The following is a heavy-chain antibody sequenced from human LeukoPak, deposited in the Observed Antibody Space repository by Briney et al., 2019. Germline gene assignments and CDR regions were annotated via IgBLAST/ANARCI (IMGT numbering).Heavy chain of an antibody. V-gene: IGHV4-34*01. D-gene: IGHD3-10*01. CDR3: AREYGSGDYYFDY. Sequence: SETLSLTCAVYGGSFSGYYWSWIRQPPGKGLEGIGEINHSGSTNYNPSLKSRVTISVDTSKNQFSLKLSSVTAADTAVYYCAREYGSGDYYFDYWGQGTLVTVSS. J-gene: IGHJ4*02. CDR2: INHSGST. CDR1: GGSFSGYY.